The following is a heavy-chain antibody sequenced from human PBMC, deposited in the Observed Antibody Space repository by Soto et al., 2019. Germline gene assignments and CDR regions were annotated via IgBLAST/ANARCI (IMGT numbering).Heavy chain of an antibody. Sequence: ASVKVSCKGSGFTFSKYGLNWVRQATGQGLEWMGWMNPNSGNTGYAQKFQGRVTMTRNTSISTAYMELSSLRSEDTAVYYCARDQSTGLSSGYYGPYFDYWGQGTLVTVSS. D-gene: IGHD3-22*01. J-gene: IGHJ4*02. V-gene: IGHV1-8*01. CDR1: GFTFSKYG. CDR3: ARDQSTGLSSGYYGPYFDY. CDR2: MNPNSGNT.